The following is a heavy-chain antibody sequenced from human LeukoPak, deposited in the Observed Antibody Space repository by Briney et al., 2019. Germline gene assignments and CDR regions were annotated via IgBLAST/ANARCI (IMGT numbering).Heavy chain of an antibody. Sequence: GGSLRLSCAASGFTFSSYAMSWVRQAPGKGLEWVANIRQEGNKKNYVDSVEGRFTIYRDNVQNSVYLQMTSLRAEDTAVYYCATDTGHGYFESWGQGTLVTVSS. V-gene: IGHV3-7*01. CDR3: ATDTGHGYFES. J-gene: IGHJ4*02. D-gene: IGHD4-17*01. CDR1: GFTFSSYA. CDR2: IRQEGNKK.